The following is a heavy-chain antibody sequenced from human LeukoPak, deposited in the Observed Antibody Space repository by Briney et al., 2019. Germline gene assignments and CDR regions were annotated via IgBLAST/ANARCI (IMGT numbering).Heavy chain of an antibody. CDR2: IDHSGRT. J-gene: IGHJ4*02. Sequence: PSETLSLTCAVYGGSFSGYYWSWIRQPPGKGLEWIGEIDHSGRTNSNASLKSRVTISVDMSENQFSLRLSSVTAADTAVYYCARKSIVTAGRKPYDVWDQGTLVTVSP. V-gene: IGHV4-34*01. CDR1: GGSFSGYY. D-gene: IGHD6-13*01. CDR3: ARKSIVTAGRKPYDV.